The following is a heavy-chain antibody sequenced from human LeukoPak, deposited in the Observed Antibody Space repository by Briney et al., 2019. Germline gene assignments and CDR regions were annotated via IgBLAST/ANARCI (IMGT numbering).Heavy chain of an antibody. J-gene: IGHJ3*02. Sequence: SETLSLTCTVSGGSFSSGSYYWSWIRQPPGKGLEWIGYIYYSGSTYYNPSLKSRVTISVDTSKNQFSLKLSSVTAADTAVYYCARVDSSSWSKGAPAFDIWGQGTMVTVSS. V-gene: IGHV4-30-4*01. CDR2: IYYSGST. D-gene: IGHD6-13*01. CDR3: ARVDSSSWSKGAPAFDI. CDR1: GGSFSSGSYY.